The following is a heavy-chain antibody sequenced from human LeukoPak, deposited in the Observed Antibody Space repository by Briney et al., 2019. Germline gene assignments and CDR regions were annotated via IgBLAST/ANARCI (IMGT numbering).Heavy chain of an antibody. CDR1: GFSISNGYY. CDR2: IYHSGST. J-gene: IGHJ4*02. D-gene: IGHD6-13*01. CDR3: ARLPYSSNWYHFDY. Sequence: SETLSLTCAVSGFSISNGYYWGWIRQPPGKGLEWIGSIYHSGSTYYSPSLTSRVTISIDTSKNQFSLKLSSVTAADTAVYYCARLPYSSNWYHFDYWGQGALVTVSS. V-gene: IGHV4-38-2*01.